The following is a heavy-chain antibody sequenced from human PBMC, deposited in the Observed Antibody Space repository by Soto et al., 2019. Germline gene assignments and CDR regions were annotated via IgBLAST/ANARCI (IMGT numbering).Heavy chain of an antibody. J-gene: IGHJ4*02. CDR2: IYNGGNT. Sequence: GGSLRLSCAASGFTVITNYMSWVRQAPGKGLEWVSVIYNGGNTYYADSVKGRFTISTDNSKNTLYLQMNSLRVEDTAVYYCAREGLYSSSDYWGQGTLVTVSS. V-gene: IGHV3-53*01. D-gene: IGHD6-6*01. CDR3: AREGLYSSSDY. CDR1: GFTVITNY.